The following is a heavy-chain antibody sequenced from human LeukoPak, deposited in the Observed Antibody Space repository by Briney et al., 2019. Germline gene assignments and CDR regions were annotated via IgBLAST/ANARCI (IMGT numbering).Heavy chain of an antibody. V-gene: IGHV1-69*04. D-gene: IGHD4-11*01. CDR3: ARDKAVTTELTQYFHH. CDR1: GGTFSSYA. J-gene: IGHJ1*01. CDR2: IIPILGIV. Sequence: SVKVSCKATGGTFSSYAISWVRQAPGQGLEWMGRIIPILGIVNYAQKFQGRVTITADKSTSTAYMELSSLRSEDTAVYYCARDKAVTTELTQYFHHWGQGTLVTVSS.